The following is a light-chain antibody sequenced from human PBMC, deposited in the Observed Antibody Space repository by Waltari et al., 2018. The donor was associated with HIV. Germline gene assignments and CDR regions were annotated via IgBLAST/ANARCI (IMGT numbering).Light chain of an antibody. Sequence: VLTQSPASLSVSPGERATLSCRASQSVDSHLAWYQHKLGQAPRLLLYDVSKRATDIPARFNGSGSWTDFSLTISSLEPEDLALYYCQQRRDWPPSYTFGQGTRLEMK. CDR1: QSVDSH. V-gene: IGKV3-11*01. J-gene: IGKJ2*01. CDR3: QQRRDWPPSYT. CDR2: DVS.